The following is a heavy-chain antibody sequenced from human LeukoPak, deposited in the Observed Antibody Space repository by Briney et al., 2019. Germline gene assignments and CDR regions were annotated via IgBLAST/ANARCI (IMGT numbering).Heavy chain of an antibody. J-gene: IGHJ4*02. D-gene: IGHD3-10*01. V-gene: IGHV4-39*07. Sequence: SETLSLTCTVSGGAISSGSYYWGWIRQPPGKGLEWIGSIYHSGSTNYNPSLKSRVTISVDTSKNQFSLKLSSVTAADTAVYYCARGVRLFYGSYYFDYWGQGTLVTVSS. CDR2: IYHSGST. CDR1: GGAISSGSYY. CDR3: ARGVRLFYGSYYFDY.